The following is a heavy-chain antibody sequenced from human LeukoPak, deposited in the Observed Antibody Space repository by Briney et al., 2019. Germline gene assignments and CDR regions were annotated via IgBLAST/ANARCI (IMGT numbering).Heavy chain of an antibody. CDR1: GYSFTGYW. V-gene: IGHV5-51*01. J-gene: IGHJ4*02. Sequence: WGSLKISCKGSGYSFTGYWIGGGRPRPGKGVECVGIFYPGDSDTRYSPPFQGQVPISAHKSISTAYLQWSSLKPSEPAMFSCARHSAGVPEPFDYWGQGTLVTVSS. CDR2: FYPGDSDT. D-gene: IGHD2-2*01. CDR3: ARHSAGVPEPFDY.